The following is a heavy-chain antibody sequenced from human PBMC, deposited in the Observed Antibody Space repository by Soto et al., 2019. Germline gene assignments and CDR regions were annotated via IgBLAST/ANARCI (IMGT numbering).Heavy chain of an antibody. CDR3: ARGRGIAMMEGGEIDY. CDR1: GGSISSSYW. J-gene: IGHJ4*02. CDR2: IYHSGST. Sequence: QVQLQESGPGLVRPSGTLSLTCAVSGGSISSSYWWSWVRQPPGKGLEWIGEIYHSGSTNYNPSLKRRVTISVDKSENQVTLDMASVTGADTAGYYCARGRGIAMMEGGEIDYWGQGTLVTVSS. D-gene: IGHD2-21*01. V-gene: IGHV4-4*02.